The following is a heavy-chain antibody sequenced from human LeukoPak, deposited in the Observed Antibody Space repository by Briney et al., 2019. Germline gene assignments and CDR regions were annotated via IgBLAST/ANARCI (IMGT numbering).Heavy chain of an antibody. Sequence: SETLSLTCTVSGGSISSSSYYWGWIRQPPGKGLEWIGEIYHSGTTNYNPSLKSRVTILVDKSKNQFSLNLSSVTAADTAVYYCAMWWYYYYGMDIWGQGTTVTVSS. CDR3: AMWWYYYYGMDI. D-gene: IGHD2-21*01. J-gene: IGHJ6*02. CDR1: GGSISSSSYY. V-gene: IGHV4-39*07. CDR2: IYHSGTT.